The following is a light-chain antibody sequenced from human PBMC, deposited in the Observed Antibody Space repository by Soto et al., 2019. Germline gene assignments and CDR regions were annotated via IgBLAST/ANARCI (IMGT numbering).Light chain of an antibody. CDR1: QSVSSSY. CDR2: GAS. J-gene: IGKJ5*01. Sequence: EIVLTQSPGTLSLSPGERATLYCRASQSVSSSYLAWYQQKPGQAPRLLIYGASSRATGIPDRFSGCGSGTDFTLTISRLEPEDFAVYYCQQYGSSPRITFGQGTRLEIK. CDR3: QQYGSSPRIT. V-gene: IGKV3-20*01.